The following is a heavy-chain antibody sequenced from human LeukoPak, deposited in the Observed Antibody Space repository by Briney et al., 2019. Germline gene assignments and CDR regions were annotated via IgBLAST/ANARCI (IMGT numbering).Heavy chain of an antibody. CDR3: ARDRRSSSLNWFDP. CDR2: IWYDGSNK. D-gene: IGHD6-13*01. CDR1: GFTFSSYG. Sequence: GGSLRLSCAASGFTFSSYGMHWVRQAPGKGLEWVAVIWYDGSNKYYADSVKGRFTISRDNSKNTLYLQMNSLRAEDTAVYYCARDRRSSSLNWFDPWGQGTLVTVSS. V-gene: IGHV3-33*01. J-gene: IGHJ5*02.